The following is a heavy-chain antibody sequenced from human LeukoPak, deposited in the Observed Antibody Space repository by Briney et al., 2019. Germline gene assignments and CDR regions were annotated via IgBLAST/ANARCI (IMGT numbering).Heavy chain of an antibody. V-gene: IGHV4-59*12. J-gene: IGHJ6*02. Sequence: PSETLSLTCTVSGGSISSYYWSWIRQPPGKGLEWIGYIYYSGSTNYNPSLKSRVTISVDKSKNQFSLQLSSVTAADTAVYYCARGSASPVYYYYYGMDVWGQGTTVTVSS. CDR3: ARGSASPVYYYYYGMDV. D-gene: IGHD2-15*01. CDR1: GGSISSYY. CDR2: IYYSGST.